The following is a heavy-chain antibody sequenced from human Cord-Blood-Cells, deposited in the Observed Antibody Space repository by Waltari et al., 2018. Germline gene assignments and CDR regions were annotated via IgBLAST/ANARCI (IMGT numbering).Heavy chain of an antibody. CDR3: ARGDGLRDY. J-gene: IGHJ4*02. D-gene: IGHD4-17*01. CDR2: IDHSAST. CDR1: GGSFSGYY. V-gene: IGHV4-34*01. Sequence: QVQLQQWGAGLLKPSETLSLTCAVYGGSFSGYYWSWIRQPPGKGREWMGEIDHSASTSYNPSLMSRVTRSVDTAKNHFSLKRSPVTAADTAGYYCARGDGLRDYWGQGTLVTVSS.